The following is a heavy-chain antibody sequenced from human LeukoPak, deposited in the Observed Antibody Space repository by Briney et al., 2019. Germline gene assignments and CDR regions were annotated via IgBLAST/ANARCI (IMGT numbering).Heavy chain of an antibody. CDR3: AVGYCSGGSCYGSDFDY. J-gene: IGHJ4*02. CDR2: ISSSSSTI. CDR1: GFTFSSYS. V-gene: IGHV3-48*02. Sequence: GGSLRLSCAASGFTFSSYSMNWVRQAPGKGLEWVSYISSSSSTIYYADSVKGRFTISRDNAKNSLYLQMNSLRDEDTAVYYCAVGYCSGGSCYGSDFDYWGQGTLVTVSS. D-gene: IGHD2-15*01.